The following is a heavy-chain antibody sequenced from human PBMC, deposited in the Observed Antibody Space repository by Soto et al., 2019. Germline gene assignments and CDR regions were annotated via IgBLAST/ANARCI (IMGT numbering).Heavy chain of an antibody. J-gene: IGHJ5*02. CDR3: ARSNPRDGVVYQDWFDP. CDR1: GGSISSYY. D-gene: IGHD3-3*01. V-gene: IGHV4-59*01. CDR2: IYYSGST. Sequence: PEETLSLTCTVSGGSISSYYWSWIRQPPGKGLEWIGYIYYSGSTNYNPSLKSRVTISVDTSKNQFSLKLSSVTAADTAVYYCARSNPRDGVVYQDWFDPWGQGTLVTVSS.